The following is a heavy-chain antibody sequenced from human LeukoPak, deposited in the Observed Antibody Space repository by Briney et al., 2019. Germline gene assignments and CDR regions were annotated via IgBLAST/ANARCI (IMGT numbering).Heavy chain of an antibody. CDR2: INPNSGGT. CDR3: ARGDYDSDRYFDY. J-gene: IGHJ4*02. Sequence: ASVKVSCKASGYTFTGYYMHWVRQAPGQGLEWMGWINPNSGGTNYAQKFQGRVTMTRDTSISTVYMELSSLRSEDTAVYYCARGDYDSDRYFDYWGQGTLVTVSS. D-gene: IGHD3-22*01. V-gene: IGHV1-2*02. CDR1: GYTFTGYY.